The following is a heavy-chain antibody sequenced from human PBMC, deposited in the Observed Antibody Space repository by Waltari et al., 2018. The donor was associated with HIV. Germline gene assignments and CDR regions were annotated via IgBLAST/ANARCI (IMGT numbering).Heavy chain of an antibody. CDR2: IKKKSEDETR. CDR1: GSPFSNPW. V-gene: IGHV3-15*01. Sequence: VHLVASGGDLVKPGGSLRLPCDTSGSPFSNPWMSWVRQAPGEGLEWVGRIKKKSEDETRDYAAPVRGRFTISRDDRQNTVYLEMNRLKTEDTGLYYCTTVSSGWYGGWFDSWGQGTLVIVSS. J-gene: IGHJ5*01. D-gene: IGHD6-19*01. CDR3: TTVSSGWYGGWFDS.